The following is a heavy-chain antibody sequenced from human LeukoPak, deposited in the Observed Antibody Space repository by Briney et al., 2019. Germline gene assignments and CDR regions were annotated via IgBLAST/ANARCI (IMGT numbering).Heavy chain of an antibody. CDR1: GGSISQSGFQ. CDR2: IHYGGTT. Sequence: SETLSLTCTVSGGSISQSGFQWGWIRQSPGKGLEWIGSIHYGGTTYYAPSLKSRVTIAIDTSKNQFSLKLSSATAADTAVYYCARDVPPGRSGSYPYYYYYYGMDVWGQGTTVTVSS. V-gene: IGHV4-39*07. D-gene: IGHD1-26*01. CDR3: ARDVPPGRSGSYPYYYYYYGMDV. J-gene: IGHJ6*02.